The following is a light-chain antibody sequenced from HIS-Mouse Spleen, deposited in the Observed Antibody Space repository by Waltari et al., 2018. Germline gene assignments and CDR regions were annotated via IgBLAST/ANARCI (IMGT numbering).Light chain of an antibody. CDR2: EVS. J-gene: IGLJ2*01. CDR1: SSDVGGYNS. V-gene: IGLV2-14*01. Sequence: QSALTQPASVSGSPGQSITISCTGTSSDVGGYNSVSWYQQHPGKAPKLMIYEVSNRPSGVSNRFSGSKSGNTASLTISGLQAEDEADYYCSSYTSSSPVFGGGTKLTVL. CDR3: SSYTSSSPV.